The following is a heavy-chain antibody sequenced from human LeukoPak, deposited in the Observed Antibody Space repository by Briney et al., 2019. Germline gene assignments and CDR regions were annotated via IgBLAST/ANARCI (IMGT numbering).Heavy chain of an antibody. V-gene: IGHV4-34*01. CDR1: GGSFSGYY. CDR3: ARDPWGDVFYFDY. CDR2: INHSGST. D-gene: IGHD2-21*02. Sequence: SETLSLTCAVYGGSFSGYYWSWIRQPPGKGLEWIGEINHSGSTNYNPSLKSRVTISVDTSKNQFSLKLSPVTATDTAVYYCARDPWGDVFYFDYWGQGTLVTVSS. J-gene: IGHJ4*02.